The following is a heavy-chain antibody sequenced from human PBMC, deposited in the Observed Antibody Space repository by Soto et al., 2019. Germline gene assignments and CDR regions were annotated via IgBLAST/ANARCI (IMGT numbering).Heavy chain of an antibody. Sequence: GASVKVSCKASGYTFTGYYMHWVRQAPGQGLEWMGWINPNSGGTNYAQKFQGWVTMTRDTSISTAYMELSRLRSDDTAVYFCARGIKYGAYSRWFDPWGQGTLVTVSS. CDR3: ARGIKYGAYSRWFDP. J-gene: IGHJ5*02. D-gene: IGHD4-17*01. V-gene: IGHV1-2*04. CDR2: INPNSGGT. CDR1: GYTFTGYY.